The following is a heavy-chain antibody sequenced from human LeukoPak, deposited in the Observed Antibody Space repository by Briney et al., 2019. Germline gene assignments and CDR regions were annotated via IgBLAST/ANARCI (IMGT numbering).Heavy chain of an antibody. CDR1: GFTFSSCG. J-gene: IGHJ4*02. Sequence: KTGGSLRLSCAASGFTFSSCGFNWVRQAPGKGPEWVSSIGPTGTDRYYADSVRGRFTISRDNAKNSMYLQMDSLRDEDTAVYYCATETIGRHYDYWGQGTLLTVSS. D-gene: IGHD1-14*01. CDR3: ATETIGRHYDY. CDR2: IGPTGTDR. V-gene: IGHV3-21*01.